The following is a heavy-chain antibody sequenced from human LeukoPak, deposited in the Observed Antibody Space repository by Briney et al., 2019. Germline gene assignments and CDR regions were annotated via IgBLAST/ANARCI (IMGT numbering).Heavy chain of an antibody. CDR1: GFTFSSYS. V-gene: IGHV3-48*01. D-gene: IGHD3-3*01. Sequence: GGSLRLSCAASGFTFSSYSMIWVRQAPGKGLEWVSYISSTSSIKYYADSVKGRFTISRDNAKNSLYLQMSSLRAEDTAVYYCATSFGVVNPFDYWGQGTLVTVSS. CDR3: ATSFGVVNPFDY. CDR2: ISSTSSIK. J-gene: IGHJ4*02.